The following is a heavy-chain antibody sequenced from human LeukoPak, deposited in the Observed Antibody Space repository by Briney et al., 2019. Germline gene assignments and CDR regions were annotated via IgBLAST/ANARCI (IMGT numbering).Heavy chain of an antibody. CDR2: FDPGDGET. D-gene: IGHD2-2*01. V-gene: IGHV1-24*01. CDR3: ATTRQRCSSTSCYDEYYYYMDV. Sequence: ASVKVSCKVSGYTLTELSMHWVRQAPGKGLEWMGGFDPGDGETIYAQKFQGRVTMTEDTSTDTAYMELSSLRSEDTAVYYCATTRQRCSSTSCYDEYYYYMDVWGKGTTVTVSS. J-gene: IGHJ6*03. CDR1: GYTLTELS.